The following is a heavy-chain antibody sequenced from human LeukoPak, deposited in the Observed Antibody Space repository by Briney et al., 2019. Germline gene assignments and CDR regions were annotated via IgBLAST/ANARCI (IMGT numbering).Heavy chain of an antibody. D-gene: IGHD6-13*01. CDR3: ARDPGIAAAGTVGYFDS. CDR2: IKQEGSAR. V-gene: IGHV3-7*01. J-gene: IGHJ4*02. Sequence: GGTLRLSCVASGFSFSSYWMSWVRQTPGKGLEWVANIKQEGSARYYVDSVTGRFTISRDNAMNSLYLQMNSLRVEDTAVYYCARDPGIAAAGTVGYFDSWGQGILVTVSS. CDR1: GFSFSSYW.